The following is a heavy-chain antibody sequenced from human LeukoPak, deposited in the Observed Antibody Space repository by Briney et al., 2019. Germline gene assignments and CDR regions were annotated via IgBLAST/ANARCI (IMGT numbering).Heavy chain of an antibody. CDR3: AELGITMIGGV. CDR1: GFSFSSYW. CDR2: IKQDGSEK. D-gene: IGHD3-10*02. V-gene: IGHV3-7*01. Sequence: TGGSLRLSCAASGFSFSSYWMSWVRQAPGKGLEWVANIKQDGSEKYYVDSVKGRFTISRDNAKNSLYLQMNSLRAEDTAVYYCAELGITMIGGVWGKGTTVTISS. J-gene: IGHJ6*04.